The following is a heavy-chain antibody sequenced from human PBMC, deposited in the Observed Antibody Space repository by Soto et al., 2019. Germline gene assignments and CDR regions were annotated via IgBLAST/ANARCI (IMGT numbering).Heavy chain of an antibody. V-gene: IGHV1-69*01. Sequence: QVQLVQSGPEVKQPGSSVKVSCKASGGSFSDSALSWVRQAPGQGLEWMGGIIPIFGSPDYAQKFLGRVTVTADESTSTDYMELSSLRTEDTAIYYCARDAYGYGGGYSYYGMDGWGQGTTVTVSS. CDR1: GGSFSDSA. J-gene: IGHJ6*02. CDR3: ARDAYGYGGGYSYYGMDG. CDR2: IIPIFGSP. D-gene: IGHD5-12*01.